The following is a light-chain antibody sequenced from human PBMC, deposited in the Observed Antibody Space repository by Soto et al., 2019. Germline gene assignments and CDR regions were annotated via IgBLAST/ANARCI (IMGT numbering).Light chain of an antibody. CDR3: SSYTSSSTRG. J-gene: IGLJ2*01. V-gene: IGLV2-14*01. Sequence: QSALTQPASVSGFPGQSITISCTGTSSDVGGYNYVSWYQQHPGKAPKLMIYEVSNRPSGVSNRFSGSKSGNTASLTISGLQAEDEAHYYCSSYTSSSTRGFGGGTQLTVL. CDR2: EVS. CDR1: SSDVGGYNY.